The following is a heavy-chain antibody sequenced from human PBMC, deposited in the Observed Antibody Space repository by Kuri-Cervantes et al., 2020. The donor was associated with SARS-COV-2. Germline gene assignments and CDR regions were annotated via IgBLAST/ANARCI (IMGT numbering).Heavy chain of an antibody. D-gene: IGHD6-6*01. V-gene: IGHV4-4*07. Sequence: ESLKISCTVSGGSISSYYWSWIRQPAGKGLEWIGRIYTSGSTNYNPSLKSQVTMSVDTSKNQFSLKLSSVTAADTAVYYCARGASIAARYYFDYWGQGTLVTVSS. CDR1: GGSISSYY. CDR3: ARGASIAARYYFDY. J-gene: IGHJ4*02. CDR2: IYTSGST.